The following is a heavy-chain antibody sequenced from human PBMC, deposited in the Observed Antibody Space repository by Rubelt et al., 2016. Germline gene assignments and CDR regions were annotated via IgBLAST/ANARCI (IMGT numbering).Heavy chain of an antibody. Sequence: QLQLQESGPGLVKPSETLSLTCTVSGGSISSSSYYWGWIRQPPGKGLEWIGSIYYSRSTYYNPSLKSRVTISVDTSKNQFSLKLSSVTAADTAVYYCARAVSYYDSSGYGYYYYVDVWGKGTTVTVSS. D-gene: IGHD3-22*01. CDR2: IYYSRST. CDR1: GGSISSSSYY. V-gene: IGHV4-39*07. J-gene: IGHJ6*03. CDR3: ARAVSYYDSSGYGYYYYVDV.